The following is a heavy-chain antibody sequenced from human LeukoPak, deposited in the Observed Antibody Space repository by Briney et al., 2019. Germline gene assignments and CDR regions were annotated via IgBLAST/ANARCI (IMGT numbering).Heavy chain of an antibody. J-gene: IGHJ6*02. CDR3: ARAIYDSSGYYFYYYGMDV. D-gene: IGHD3-22*01. CDR1: GGTFSSYD. V-gene: IGHV1-8*02. CDR2: MNPNSGNT. Sequence: ASVKVSCKASGGTFSSYDINWVRQATGQGLEWMGWMNPNSGNTGYAQKFQGRVTMTRNTSISTAYMELSSLRPEDTAVYYCARAIYDSSGYYFYYYGMDVWGQGTTVTVSS.